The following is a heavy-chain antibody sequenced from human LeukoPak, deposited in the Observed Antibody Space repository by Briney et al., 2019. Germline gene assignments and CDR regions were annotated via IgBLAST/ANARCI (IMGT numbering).Heavy chain of an antibody. Sequence: SETLSLTCAVYGGSFSGYYWSWIRQPPGKGLEWIGEINHSGGTNYNPSLKSRVTISVDTSKNQFSLKLSSVTAADTAVYYCARERMVRGVITRVYWGQGTLVTVSS. V-gene: IGHV4-34*01. J-gene: IGHJ4*02. CDR3: ARERMVRGVITRVY. CDR1: GGSFSGYY. D-gene: IGHD3-10*01. CDR2: INHSGGT.